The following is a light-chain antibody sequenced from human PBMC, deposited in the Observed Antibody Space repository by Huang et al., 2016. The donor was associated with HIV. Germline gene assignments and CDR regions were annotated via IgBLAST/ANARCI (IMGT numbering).Light chain of an antibody. V-gene: IGKV1-39*01. CDR3: QQTFSVPLT. CDR1: QSLNNY. Sequence: DLQMTQSPSSLSASVGDRVSITCRASQSLNNYLNWYQQKPGKAPKLLIHSASNLQNGVPPRFSGSVSGTDFTLTITNLQPEDSATYYCQQTFSVPLTFGGGTKVEIK. J-gene: IGKJ4*01. CDR2: SAS.